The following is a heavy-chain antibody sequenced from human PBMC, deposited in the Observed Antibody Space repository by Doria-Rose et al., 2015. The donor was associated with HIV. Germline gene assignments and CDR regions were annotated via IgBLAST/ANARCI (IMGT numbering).Heavy chain of an antibody. J-gene: IGHJ6*03. D-gene: IGHD3-3*02. Sequence: VQLVESGGGLVQPGRSLRLSCVCSGLSFESYAMHWVRLASGQGMEWVAGISWDSCAKGNADSVDGRFTISRDNAKKSVYLEMRSLRPEDTAFYYCAKAPSIGSKYYFYMDVWGKGTSVTVSS. CDR3: AKAPSIGSKYYFYMDV. CDR2: ISWDSCAK. V-gene: IGHV3-9*01. CDR1: GLSFESYA.